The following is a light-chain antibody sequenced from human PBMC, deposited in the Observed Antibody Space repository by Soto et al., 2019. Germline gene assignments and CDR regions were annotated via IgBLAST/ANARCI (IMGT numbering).Light chain of an antibody. CDR2: GAS. Sequence: EIVMTQSPATLSVSPGERATLSCRASQSVSSNLAWYQQKPGQAPRLLIYGASTRATGIPARFSGSGSGTEFTLTISSLQYEDFAVYYCQQYNNWGTFGQGTKVEI. J-gene: IGKJ1*01. V-gene: IGKV3-15*01. CDR1: QSVSSN. CDR3: QQYNNWGT.